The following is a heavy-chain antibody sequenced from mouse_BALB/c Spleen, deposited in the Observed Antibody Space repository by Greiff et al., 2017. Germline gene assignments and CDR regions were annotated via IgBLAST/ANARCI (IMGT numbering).Heavy chain of an antibody. Sequence: VQLVESGAELVRPGTSVKVSCKASGYAFTNYLIEWVKQRPGQGLEWIGVINPGSGGTNYNEKFKGKATLTADKSSSTAYMQLSSLTSDDSAVYFCARANWDYWGQGTTLTVSS. J-gene: IGHJ2*01. CDR1: GYAFTNYL. CDR2: INPGSGGT. V-gene: IGHV1-54*01. CDR3: ARANWDY. D-gene: IGHD4-1*01.